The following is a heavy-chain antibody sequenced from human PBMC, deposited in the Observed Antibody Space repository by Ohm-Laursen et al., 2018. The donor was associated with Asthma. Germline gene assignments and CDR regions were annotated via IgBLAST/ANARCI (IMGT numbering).Heavy chain of an antibody. CDR2: VTPNSGNT. CDR3: ARVSGSTSSFDS. CDR1: GYTFTSYG. Sequence: SSVKVSCKASGYTFTSYGISWVRQAPGQGLEWMGWVTPNSGNTDYAQRFQGRVTMTRNTTINTAYMELTSLRFEDTAVYYCARVSGSTSSFDSWGQGTPVTVSS. V-gene: IGHV1-8*02. J-gene: IGHJ4*02. D-gene: IGHD6-6*01.